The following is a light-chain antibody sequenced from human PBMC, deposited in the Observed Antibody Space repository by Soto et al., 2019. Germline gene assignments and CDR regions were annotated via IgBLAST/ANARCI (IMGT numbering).Light chain of an antibody. CDR2: GDS. Sequence: QAVVTQPPSASGTPGQRVTISCSGSRSNIGSYDVYWYQQVPGTAPKLLIYGDSRRPSGVPDRFSGSKSGTSASLAISGLRSEDEADYYCATWDDSLSVLFGGGTKVTVL. J-gene: IGLJ3*02. CDR3: ATWDDSLSVL. CDR1: RSNIGSYD. V-gene: IGLV1-47*02.